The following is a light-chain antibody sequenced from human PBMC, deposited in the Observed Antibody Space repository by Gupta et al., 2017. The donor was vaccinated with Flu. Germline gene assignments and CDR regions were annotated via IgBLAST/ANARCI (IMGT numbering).Light chain of an antibody. CDR1: SSNIGSNT. J-gene: IGLJ3*02. Sequence: QSVLTQPPSASGTPGQRVTISCYGSSSNIGSNTVNWYQQLPGTAPKVLIYGNNERPSGVPDRFSGSKSGTSASLAISGLQSEDEADYYCAVWDDSLNGKWVFGGGTRLTVL. V-gene: IGLV1-44*01. CDR2: GNN. CDR3: AVWDDSLNGKWV.